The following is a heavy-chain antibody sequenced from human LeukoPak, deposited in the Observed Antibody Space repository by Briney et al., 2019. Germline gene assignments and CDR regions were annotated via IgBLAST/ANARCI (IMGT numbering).Heavy chain of an antibody. CDR3: ANPLLRGIVEGYYGMDV. V-gene: IGHV3-23*01. Sequence: GGSLRLSCAASGFTFSSYAISWVRQAPGKGLEWVSAISGSGGSTYYADSVKGRFTISRDNSKNTLYLQMNSLRAEDTAVYYCANPLLRGIVEGYYGMDVWGQGTTVTVSS. D-gene: IGHD3-22*01. CDR2: ISGSGGST. CDR1: GFTFSSYA. J-gene: IGHJ6*02.